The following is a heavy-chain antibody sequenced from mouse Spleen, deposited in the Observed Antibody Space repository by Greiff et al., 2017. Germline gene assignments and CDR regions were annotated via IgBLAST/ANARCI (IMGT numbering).Heavy chain of an antibody. V-gene: IGHV1-82*01. CDR3: ARGANPYAMDY. J-gene: IGHJ4*01. CDR2: IYPGDGDT. CDR1: GYAFSSSW. D-gene: IGHD1-1*01. Sequence: VKLQESGPELVKPGASVKISCKASGYAFSSSWMNWVKQRPGKGLEWIGRIYPGDGDTNYIGKFKGKATLTADKSSSTAYMQLSSLTSEDSAVYFCARGANPYAMDYWGQGTSVTVSS.